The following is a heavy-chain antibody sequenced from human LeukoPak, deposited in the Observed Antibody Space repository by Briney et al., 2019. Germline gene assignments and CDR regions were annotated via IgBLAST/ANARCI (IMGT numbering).Heavy chain of an antibody. CDR2: IHYSGDT. V-gene: IGHV4-59*11. CDR3: ARDGARLTGTSGMGV. Sequence: PSETLSLTCTVSGGSMTHHYWSWIRQPPGKGLEWIAYIHYSGDTSYNPSLTSRASISVDTSKNQLSLKLTSVTAADTAVYYCARDGARLTGTSGMGVWGQGTTVTVSS. D-gene: IGHD6-6*01. J-gene: IGHJ6*02. CDR1: GGSMTHHY.